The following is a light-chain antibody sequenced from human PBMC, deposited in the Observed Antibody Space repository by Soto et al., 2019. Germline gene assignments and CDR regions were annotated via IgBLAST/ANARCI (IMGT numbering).Light chain of an antibody. CDR2: GAS. V-gene: IGKV3-20*01. J-gene: IGKJ4*01. CDR1: QSVSSSY. CDR3: QQYGYLVT. Sequence: GVRATLSCRASQSVSSSYLAWYQQKPGQAPRLLIYGASSRATGIPDRFSGSGSGTDFTLTISRLEPEDFAMYYCQQYGYLVTFGGGTKVDIK.